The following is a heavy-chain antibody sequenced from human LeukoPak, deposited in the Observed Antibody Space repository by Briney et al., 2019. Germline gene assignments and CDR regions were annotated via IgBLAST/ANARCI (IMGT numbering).Heavy chain of an antibody. D-gene: IGHD3-22*01. CDR3: AKSTGYYDSSGSDY. J-gene: IGHJ4*02. CDR2: ISGSGGST. Sequence: PGGSLRLSCAASGFIFSTYWMMWARQAPGKGLEWVSAISGSGGSTYYADSVKGRFTISRDNSKNTLYLQMNSLRAEDTAVYYCAKSTGYYDSSGSDYWGQGTLVTVSS. V-gene: IGHV3-23*01. CDR1: GFIFSTYW.